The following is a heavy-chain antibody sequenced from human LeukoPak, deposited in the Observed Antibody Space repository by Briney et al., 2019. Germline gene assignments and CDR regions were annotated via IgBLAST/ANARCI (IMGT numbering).Heavy chain of an antibody. J-gene: IGHJ5*02. CDR3: AGGGGSSWYNSFDP. Sequence: PRGSLRLSSAPSRVTPSLYWMSCGRQAPGKGLEWVANIKQDGREKYYMDSVKGRFTISRDNAKNSLYLHMNMLTAEDTAVYYCAGGGGSSWYNSFDPWGQGTMVTVSS. CDR2: IKQDGREK. V-gene: IGHV3-7*02. CDR1: RVTPSLYW. D-gene: IGHD6-13*01.